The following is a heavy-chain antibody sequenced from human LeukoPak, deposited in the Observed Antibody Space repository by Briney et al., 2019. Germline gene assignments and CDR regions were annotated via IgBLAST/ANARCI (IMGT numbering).Heavy chain of an antibody. V-gene: IGHV3-21*01. Sequence: GGSLRLSCAASGFTFSSYSMNWVRQAPGNGLEWVSSISSSSSYIYYADSVKGRFTISRDNAKNSLYLQMNSLRAEDTAVYYCARRPSGSYGMDVWGQGTTVTVSS. CDR2: ISSSSSYI. J-gene: IGHJ6*02. CDR3: ARRPSGSYGMDV. CDR1: GFTFSSYS. D-gene: IGHD3-10*01.